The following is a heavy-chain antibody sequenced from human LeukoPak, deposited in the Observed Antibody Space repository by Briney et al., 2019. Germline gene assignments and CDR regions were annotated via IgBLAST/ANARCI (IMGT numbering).Heavy chain of an antibody. CDR3: AKDKAAQGDASGSTWSPFDY. Sequence: GGSLRLSCAASGFTFDDCAMYWVRQAPGKGLEWVSGISWDSGSIGYADSVKGRFTISGDNAKNSLYLQMNSLRAEDTALYYCAKDKAAQGDASGSTWSPFDYWGQGVLVTVSS. CDR1: GFTFDDCA. CDR2: ISWDSGSI. D-gene: IGHD6-19*01. J-gene: IGHJ4*02. V-gene: IGHV3-9*01.